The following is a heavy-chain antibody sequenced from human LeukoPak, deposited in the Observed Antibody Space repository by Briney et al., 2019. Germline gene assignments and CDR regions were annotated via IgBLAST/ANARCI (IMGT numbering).Heavy chain of an antibody. D-gene: IGHD5-18*01. V-gene: IGHV4-34*01. J-gene: IGHJ4*02. CDR2: INHSGST. Sequence: NPSETLSLTCAVYGGSFSGYYWSWIRQPPGKGLEWIGEINHSGSTNYDPSLKSRVTISVDTSKNQFSLKLSSVTAADTAVYYCARTIQLWSSGIDYWGQGTLVTVSS. CDR3: ARTIQLWSSGIDY. CDR1: GGSFSGYY.